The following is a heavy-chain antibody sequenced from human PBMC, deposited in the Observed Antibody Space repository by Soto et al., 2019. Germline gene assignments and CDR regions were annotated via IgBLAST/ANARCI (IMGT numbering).Heavy chain of an antibody. V-gene: IGHV1-2*04. J-gene: IGHJ6*02. CDR3: ARADKLRSYYYYGMDV. CDR1: GYTFTGYY. CDR2: INPNSGGT. Sequence: ASMKVSCKASGYTFTGYYMHWVRQAPGQGLEWMGWINPNSGGTNYAQKFQGWVTMTRETSISTAYMELSRLRSDDTAVYYCARADKLRSYYYYGMDVWGQGTTVTVSS. D-gene: IGHD3-3*01.